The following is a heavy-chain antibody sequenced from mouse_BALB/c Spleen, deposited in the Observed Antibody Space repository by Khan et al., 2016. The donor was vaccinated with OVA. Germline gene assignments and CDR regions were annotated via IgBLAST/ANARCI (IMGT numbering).Heavy chain of an antibody. V-gene: IGHV9-3-1*01. CDR3: ARPPYFSCTLDN. Sequence: QIQLVQSGPELKKPGETVKISCKASGYTFTSYGMNWVKQSPGKALRWMGWINTYTGEATYTDDFKERFAFSLETSASTAYLQINNLKNEDTATYFYARPPYFSCTLDNWGQGTSVTVSS. D-gene: IGHD2-10*01. CDR1: GYTFTSYG. J-gene: IGHJ4*01. CDR2: INTYTGEA.